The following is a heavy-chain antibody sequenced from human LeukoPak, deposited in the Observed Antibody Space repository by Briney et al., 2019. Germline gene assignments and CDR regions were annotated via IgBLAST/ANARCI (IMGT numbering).Heavy chain of an antibody. CDR1: GFSFSSYT. V-gene: IGHV3-48*01. CDR2: ISSGSSTI. CDR3: ARGYCSGGSCYNLDY. Sequence: GGSLRLSCAASGFSFSSYTMNWVRQAPGKGLEWTSYISSGSSTIYYADSVKGRFTISRDNAKNSLYLQMNSLRAEDTAVYYCARGYCSGGSCYNLDYWGQGTLVTVSS. D-gene: IGHD2-15*01. J-gene: IGHJ4*02.